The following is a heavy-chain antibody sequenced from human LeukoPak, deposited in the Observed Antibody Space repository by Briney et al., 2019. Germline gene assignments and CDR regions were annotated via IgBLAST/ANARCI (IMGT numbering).Heavy chain of an antibody. CDR3: ARSSGYSHYFDY. Sequence: SETLSLTCTVSGGSISSYYWGWIRQPPGKGLEWIGSIYYSGSTYYNPSLKSRVTISVDTSKNQFSLKLSSVTAADTAVYYCARSSGYSHYFDYWGQGTLVTVSS. CDR2: IYYSGST. D-gene: IGHD4-11*01. J-gene: IGHJ4*02. V-gene: IGHV4-39*07. CDR1: GGSISSYY.